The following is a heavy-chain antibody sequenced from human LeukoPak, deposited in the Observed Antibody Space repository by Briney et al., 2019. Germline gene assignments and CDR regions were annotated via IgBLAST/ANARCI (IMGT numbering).Heavy chain of an antibody. CDR2: IWYDGSNK. CDR1: GFTFSSYG. CDR3: ARDHRPYYDILTGYYDY. Sequence: GGSLRLSCGASGFTFSSYGMHWVRQAPGKGLEWVAVIWYDGSNKYYADSVKGRFTISRDNSKNTLYLQMNSLRAEDTAVYYCARDHRPYYDILTGYYDYWGQGTLVTVSS. D-gene: IGHD3-9*01. J-gene: IGHJ4*02. V-gene: IGHV3-33*01.